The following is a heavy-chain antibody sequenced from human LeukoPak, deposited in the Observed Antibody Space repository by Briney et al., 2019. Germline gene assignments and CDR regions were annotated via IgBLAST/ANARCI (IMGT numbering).Heavy chain of an antibody. CDR2: ISWDGGDT. CDR3: AELGITMIGGV. V-gene: IGHV3-43*01. CDR1: GFTFDDYT. Sequence: GGSLRLSCAASGFTFDDYTMHWVRQAPGKGLEWVSLISWDGGDTYYADSVKGRFTISRDNAKNSLYLQMNSLRAEDTAVYYCAELGITMIGGVWGKGTTVTISS. J-gene: IGHJ6*04. D-gene: IGHD3-10*02.